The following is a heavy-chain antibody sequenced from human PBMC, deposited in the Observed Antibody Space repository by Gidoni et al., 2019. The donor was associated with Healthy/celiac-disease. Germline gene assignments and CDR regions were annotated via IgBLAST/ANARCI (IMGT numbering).Heavy chain of an antibody. Sequence: GGSLRRSCAASGFNCSSDGMSGVRQAPGKGLEWVANIKQDGSEKYYVDSVKGRFTISRDNAKNSLYLQMNSLRAEDTAVYYCARVGRHFVLWFGESTFDYWGQGTLVTVSS. D-gene: IGHD3-10*01. J-gene: IGHJ4*02. V-gene: IGHV3-7*05. CDR1: GFNCSSDG. CDR2: IKQDGSEK. CDR3: ARVGRHFVLWFGESTFDY.